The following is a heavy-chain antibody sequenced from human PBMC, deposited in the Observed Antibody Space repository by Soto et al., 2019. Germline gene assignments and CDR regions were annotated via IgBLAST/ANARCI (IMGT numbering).Heavy chain of an antibody. D-gene: IGHD1-26*01. J-gene: IGHJ4*02. CDR3: ARIRAPGGADH. Sequence: PGGSLRLSCAASGFTFSSYSMNLVRQAPGEGLEWVSSISSSSSYIYYADSVKGRFTISRDNAKNSLYLQMNSLRAEDTAVYYCARIRAPGGADHWGQGTPVTVSS. CDR2: ISSSSSYI. CDR1: GFTFSSYS. V-gene: IGHV3-21*01.